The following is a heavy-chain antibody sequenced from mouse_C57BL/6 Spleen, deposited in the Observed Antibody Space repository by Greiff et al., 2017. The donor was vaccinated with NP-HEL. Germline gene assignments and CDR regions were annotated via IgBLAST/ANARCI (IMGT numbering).Heavy chain of an antibody. CDR2: INPYNGGT. D-gene: IGHD3-2*02. CDR3: ARSLTAQATEAMDY. V-gene: IGHV1-19*01. Sequence: DVKLVESGPVLVKPGASVKMSCKASGYTFTDYYMNWVKQSHGKSLEWIGVINPYNGGTSYNQKFKGKATLTVDKSSSTAYMELNSLTSEDSAVYYCARSLTAQATEAMDYWGQGTSVTVSS. J-gene: IGHJ4*01. CDR1: GYTFTDYY.